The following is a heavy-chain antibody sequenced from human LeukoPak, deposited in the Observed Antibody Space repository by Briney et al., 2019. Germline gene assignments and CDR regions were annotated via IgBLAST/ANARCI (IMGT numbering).Heavy chain of an antibody. J-gene: IGHJ4*01. V-gene: IGHV4-59*01. CDR1: GGSINSYY. D-gene: IGHD2-8*01. CDR2: IYYSGST. Sequence: SETLSLTCTVSGGSINSYYWSWIRQPPGKGLEWTGYIYYSGSTNYNPSLKSRVTISRDTSKNQFSLKLRSVTAADTAVYYCTSGGMVSGDYWGHGTLVTVSP. CDR3: TSGGMVSGDY.